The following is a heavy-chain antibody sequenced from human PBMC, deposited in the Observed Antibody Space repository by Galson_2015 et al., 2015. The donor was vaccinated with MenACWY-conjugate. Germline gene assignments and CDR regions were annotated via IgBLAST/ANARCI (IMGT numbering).Heavy chain of an antibody. CDR1: GFTFSSYA. CDR3: AKDIIVGIGSYTTFDY. V-gene: IGHV3-23*01. D-gene: IGHD3-10*01. Sequence: SLRLSCAASGFTFSSYAMGWVRQAPGKGLEWVSSISGSGATTDYADSVRGRFTISRDNSKNTLYLEINSLRVDDKAVYYCAKDIIVGIGSYTTFDYWGQGTLVTVS. J-gene: IGHJ4*02. CDR2: ISGSGATT.